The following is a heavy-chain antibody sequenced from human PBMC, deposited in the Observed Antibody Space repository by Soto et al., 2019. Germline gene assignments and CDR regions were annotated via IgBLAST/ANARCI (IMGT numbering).Heavy chain of an antibody. CDR3: AIQRGSLNWFDP. V-gene: IGHV5-51*01. J-gene: IGHJ5*02. Sequence: PGESLEISCKGSGYSFSNYYIAWVRQMPGKGLEWMGIVYPGDSDTKYSPSFRGQVTISADKSINTAYLQWSSLKASDTAMYYCAIQRGSLNWFDPWGQGTLVTVSS. D-gene: IGHD1-26*01. CDR2: VYPGDSDT. CDR1: GYSFSNYY.